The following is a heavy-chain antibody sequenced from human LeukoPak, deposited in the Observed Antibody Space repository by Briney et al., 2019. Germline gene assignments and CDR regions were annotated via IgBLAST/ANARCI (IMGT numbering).Heavy chain of an antibody. J-gene: IGHJ6*02. Sequence: NSSETLSLTCTVSGGSVSSGGYYWSWIRQPPGKGLEWIGEINHSGSTNYNPSLKSRVTISVDTSKNQFSLKLSSVTAADTAVYYCARGGGIVATHYYYGMDVWGRGTTVTVSS. CDR1: GGSVSSGGYY. D-gene: IGHD5-12*01. CDR3: ARGGGIVATHYYYGMDV. V-gene: IGHV4-61*08. CDR2: INHSGST.